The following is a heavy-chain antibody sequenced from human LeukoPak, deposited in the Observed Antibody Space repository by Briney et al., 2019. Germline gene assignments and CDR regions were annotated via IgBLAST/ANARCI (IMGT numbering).Heavy chain of an antibody. CDR2: INPNSGGT. CDR3: ARDSSGWTFDY. D-gene: IGHD6-19*01. Sequence: ASVKVSCKASGGTFNSYAISWVRQAPGQGLEWMGWINPNSGGTNYAQKFQGRVTMTRDTSISTAYMELSRLRSDDTAVYYCARDSSGWTFDYWGQGTLVTVSS. V-gene: IGHV1-2*02. J-gene: IGHJ4*02. CDR1: GGTFNSYA.